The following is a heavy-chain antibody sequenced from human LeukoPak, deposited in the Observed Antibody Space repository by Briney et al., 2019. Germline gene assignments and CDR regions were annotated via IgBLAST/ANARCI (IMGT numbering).Heavy chain of an antibody. CDR3: ARHGALQQWLVKDYFDY. Sequence: SETLSLTCTVSGGSISSSSYYWGWIRQPPGKGLEWIGSIYYSGSTCYNPSLKSRVTISVDTSKNQFSLKLSSVTAADTAVYYCARHGALQQWLVKDYFDYWGQGTLVTVSS. CDR2: IYYSGST. V-gene: IGHV4-39*01. D-gene: IGHD6-19*01. J-gene: IGHJ4*02. CDR1: GGSISSSSYY.